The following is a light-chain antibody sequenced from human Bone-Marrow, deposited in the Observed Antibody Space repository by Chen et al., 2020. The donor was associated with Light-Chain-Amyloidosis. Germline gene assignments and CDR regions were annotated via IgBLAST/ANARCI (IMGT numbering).Light chain of an antibody. CDR1: NIGSTS. CDR3: QVWDRSSDRPV. CDR2: DDS. J-gene: IGLJ3*02. Sequence: SYVLTQPPSVSVAPGQTATMACGGNNIGSTSVHWYQQTPGQAPLLVVYDDSDRPSGIPERLSGSNSANTATLTISRVEAGEEADYYCQVWDRSSDRPVFGGGTKLTVL. V-gene: IGLV3-21*02.